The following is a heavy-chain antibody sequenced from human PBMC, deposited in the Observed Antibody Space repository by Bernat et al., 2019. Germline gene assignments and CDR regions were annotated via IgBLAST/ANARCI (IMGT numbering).Heavy chain of an antibody. CDR1: GFTFSNYG. D-gene: IGHD6-13*01. Sequence: QVQLVESGGGVVQPGRSLRLSCAASGFTFSNYGMHWVRQAPGKGLEWVAVIWYDGSNKYYADSVEGRFTISRDNSKNTLYLQMNSLGAEDTAVYYCARDGGISSSWPRYSDYWGQGTLVTVSS. CDR3: ARDGGISSSWPRYSDY. J-gene: IGHJ4*02. CDR2: IWYDGSNK. V-gene: IGHV3-33*01.